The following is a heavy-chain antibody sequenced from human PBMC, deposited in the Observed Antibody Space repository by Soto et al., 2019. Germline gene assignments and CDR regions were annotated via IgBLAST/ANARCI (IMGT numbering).Heavy chain of an antibody. Sequence: SETLSLTCTVSGGAIRSSSYYWGWIRQPPGKVLEWIVSIYYSGSTYYNPSLKSRVTISLDTSNNQFSLKLSSVTAADTSVYYCARHSGESYGNYYYYGMDVWGQGTTVT. V-gene: IGHV4-39*01. CDR1: GGAIRSSSYY. CDR2: IYYSGST. J-gene: IGHJ6*02. D-gene: IGHD5-18*01. CDR3: ARHSGESYGNYYYYGMDV.